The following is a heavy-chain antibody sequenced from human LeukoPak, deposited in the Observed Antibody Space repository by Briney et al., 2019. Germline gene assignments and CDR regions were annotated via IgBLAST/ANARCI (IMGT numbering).Heavy chain of an antibody. CDR2: IYYNVAT. D-gene: IGHD5-24*01. J-gene: IGHJ4*02. Sequence: TSETLSLTCTVSGGSISSSIYYWGWFRQPPGKGLEWIGSIYYNVATYYNSSLKSRVTISVDTSKNHLSLKLSSVTAADTAVYYCARVRAGYNRNWAYWGQGTLVTVSS. CDR1: GGSISSSIYY. V-gene: IGHV4-39*02. CDR3: ARVRAGYNRNWAY.